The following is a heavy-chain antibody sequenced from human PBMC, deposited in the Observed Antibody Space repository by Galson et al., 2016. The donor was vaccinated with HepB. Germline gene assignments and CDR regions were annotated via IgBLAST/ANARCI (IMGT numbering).Heavy chain of an antibody. CDR2: IIPISVTT. D-gene: IGHD3-16*02. CDR3: ARVGGYVWGSYRPPRAFDV. CDR1: GGTFSSHT. J-gene: IGHJ3*01. Sequence: SVKVSCKASGGTFSSHTISWVRQAPGQGLEWMGGIIPISVTTKYAQKFQGRVTISADESTTTAYMELSSLRSEDTAVYYCARVGGYVWGSYRPPRAFDVWGQGTMITVSS. V-gene: IGHV1-69*13.